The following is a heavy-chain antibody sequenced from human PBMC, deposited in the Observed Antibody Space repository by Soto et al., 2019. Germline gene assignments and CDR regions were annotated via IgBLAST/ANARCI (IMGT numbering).Heavy chain of an antibody. V-gene: IGHV4-31*03. CDR2: ISYSGST. CDR1: GGSISSGAYY. D-gene: IGHD5-12*01. Sequence: SETLSLTCTVSGGSISSGAYYWSWIRQHPGKSLEWIGYISYSGSTYYNPSLKSRISISLDTSNNQFSLKLTSVTAADTAAYYCAREERDGYNYFDYWGQGTLVTVS. CDR3: AREERDGYNYFDY. J-gene: IGHJ4*02.